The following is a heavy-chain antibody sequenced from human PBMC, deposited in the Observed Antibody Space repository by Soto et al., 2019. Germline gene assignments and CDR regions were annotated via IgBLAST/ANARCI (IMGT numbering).Heavy chain of an antibody. CDR2: INPNSGGT. CDR3: ARGEYSSSSASDG. Sequence: GASVKGACKASGYTFTGYYMHWVRQAPGQGLEWMGWINPNSGGTNYAQKFQGRVTMTRDTSISTAYMELSRLRSDDTAVYYCARGEYSSSSASDGWGQGPLVTVSS. J-gene: IGHJ4*02. V-gene: IGHV1-2*02. CDR1: GYTFTGYY. D-gene: IGHD6-6*01.